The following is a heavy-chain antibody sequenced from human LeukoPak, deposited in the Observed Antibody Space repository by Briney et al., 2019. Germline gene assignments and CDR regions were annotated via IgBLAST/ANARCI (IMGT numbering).Heavy chain of an antibody. CDR3: AKSSGYFGGKGYFDY. Sequence: PGGTLRLSCAASGFTFCSYGMSWVCQAPGRGLGWVSAISGSGGSTYYADSVKGRFTISRDKSKNTLYLQMNSLRAEDTAVYYCAKSSGYFGGKGYFDYWGQGTLVTVSS. D-gene: IGHD3-22*01. V-gene: IGHV3-23*01. J-gene: IGHJ4*02. CDR2: ISGSGGST. CDR1: GFTFCSYG.